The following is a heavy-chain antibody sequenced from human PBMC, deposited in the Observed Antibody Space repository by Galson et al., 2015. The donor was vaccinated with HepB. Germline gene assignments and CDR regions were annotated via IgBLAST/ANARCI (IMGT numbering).Heavy chain of an antibody. Sequence: SLRLSCAASGFTFSSYWMSWVRQAPGKGLEWVANIKQDGSEKYYVDSVKGRFTISRDNAKNSLYLQMNSLRAEDTAVYYCARSDDGTVAGTGTYFQHWGQGTLVTVSS. CDR3: ARSDDGTVAGTGTYFQH. V-gene: IGHV3-7*01. CDR1: GFTFSSYW. J-gene: IGHJ1*01. CDR2: IKQDGSEK. D-gene: IGHD6-19*01.